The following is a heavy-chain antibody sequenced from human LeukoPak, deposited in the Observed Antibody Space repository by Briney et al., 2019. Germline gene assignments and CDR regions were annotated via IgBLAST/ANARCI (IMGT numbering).Heavy chain of an antibody. CDR2: IYYSGST. V-gene: IGHV4-39*07. CDR3: ARDYGSGSYLYNWFDP. Sequence: SETLSLTCTVSGGSISSSSYYWGWLRQPPGKGLEWIGSIYYSGSTYYNPSLKSRVTISVDTSKNQFSLKLSSVTAADTAVYYCARDYGSGSYLYNWFDPWGQGTLVTVSS. J-gene: IGHJ5*02. D-gene: IGHD3-10*01. CDR1: GGSISSSSYY.